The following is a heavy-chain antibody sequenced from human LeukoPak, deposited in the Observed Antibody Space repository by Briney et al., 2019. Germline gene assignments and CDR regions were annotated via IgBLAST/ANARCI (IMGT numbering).Heavy chain of an antibody. CDR1: GYTFTTYH. J-gene: IGHJ4*02. CDR3: ARTTTLTASGYDC. V-gene: IGHV1-8*03. D-gene: IGHD4-17*01. Sequence: ASVKVSCKTSGYTFTTYHINWVRQASGQGLEWLGWMNPYSGDRGYAQRFQGRLSITSDTSISTAYMELGSLKSDDTAVCFCARTTTLTASGYDCWGQETLVTVSP. CDR2: MNPYSGDR.